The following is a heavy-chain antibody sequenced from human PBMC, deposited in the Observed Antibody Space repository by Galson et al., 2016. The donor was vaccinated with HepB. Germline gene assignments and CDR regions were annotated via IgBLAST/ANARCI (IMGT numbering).Heavy chain of an antibody. V-gene: IGHV1-18*01. D-gene: IGHD4-17*01. Sequence: SVKVSCKASGYTFSSFPVTWVRQAPGQGLEWMGWISSYNGRTNYTKRLQGRVTMTTDTSTATAYMALRNLTSDDTARYYCAKVLKFYGDSTRFDSWGQGTLVTVSS. CDR2: ISSYNGRT. J-gene: IGHJ5*01. CDR1: GYTFSSFP. CDR3: AKVLKFYGDSTRFDS.